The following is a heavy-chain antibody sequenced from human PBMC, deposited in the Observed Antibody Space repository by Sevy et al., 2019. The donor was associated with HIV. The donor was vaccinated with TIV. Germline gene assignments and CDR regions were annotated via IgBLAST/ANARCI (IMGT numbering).Heavy chain of an antibody. CDR2: INHSGGT. J-gene: IGHJ4*02. CDR3: VRGKLGATIEDKSFDY. D-gene: IGHD1-26*01. CDR1: GGTFSGHY. Sequence: SETLSLTCAVYGGTFSGHYWSWIRQPPGKRLEWIGQINHSGGTNYNPSLKSRVTISADTSKNQFSLKFTSVTAADTAGYYCVRGKLGATIEDKSFDYWGRGTLVTVSS. V-gene: IGHV4-34*01.